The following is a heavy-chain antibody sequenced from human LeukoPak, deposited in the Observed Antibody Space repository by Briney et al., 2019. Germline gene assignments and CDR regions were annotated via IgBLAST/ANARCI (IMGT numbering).Heavy chain of an antibody. Sequence: SETLSLTCAVYGGSFSGYYWSWIRQPPGKGLEWIGGINHSGSTNYNPSLKSRVTISVDTSKNQFSLKLSSVTAADTAVYYCARGHIVVVTAASAFFDYWGQGTLVTVSS. J-gene: IGHJ4*02. V-gene: IGHV4-34*01. CDR3: ARGHIVVVTAASAFFDY. CDR1: GGSFSGYY. D-gene: IGHD2-21*02. CDR2: INHSGST.